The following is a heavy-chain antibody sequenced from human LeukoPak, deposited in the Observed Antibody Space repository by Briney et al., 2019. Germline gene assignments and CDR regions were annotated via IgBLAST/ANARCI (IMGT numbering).Heavy chain of an antibody. J-gene: IGHJ5*02. CDR3: ARQRFLEWLSWFDP. CDR1: GGSISSSSYS. CDR2: IYYSGST. V-gene: IGHV4-30-4*08. D-gene: IGHD3-3*01. Sequence: SETLSLTCTVSGGSISSSSYSWSWIRQPPGKGLEWIGYIYYSGSTYYNPSLKSRVTISLDTSKNQFSLRLSSVTAADTAVYYCARQRFLEWLSWFDPWGQGTLVTVSS.